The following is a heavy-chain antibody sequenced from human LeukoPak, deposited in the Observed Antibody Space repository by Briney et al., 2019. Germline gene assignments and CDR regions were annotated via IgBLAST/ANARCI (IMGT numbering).Heavy chain of an antibody. J-gene: IGHJ4*02. D-gene: IGHD2-2*02. CDR2: IRYDGSNR. V-gene: IGHV3-30*02. CDR3: AKDGVVPAAIPGYFDY. Sequence: GGSLRLSCAASGFTFSSYGMHWVRQAPGKGLEWVAFIRYDGSNRYYADSVKGRFTISRDNSKNTLYLQMNSLRAEDTAVYYCAKDGVVPAAIPGYFDYWGQGTLVTVSS. CDR1: GFTFSSYG.